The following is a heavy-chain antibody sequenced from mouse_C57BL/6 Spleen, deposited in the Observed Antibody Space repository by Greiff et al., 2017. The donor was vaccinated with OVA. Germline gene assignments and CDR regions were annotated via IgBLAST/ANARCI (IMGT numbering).Heavy chain of an antibody. V-gene: IGHV5-6*01. Sequence: EVKVVESGGDLVKPGGSLKLSCAASGFTFSSYGMSWVRQTPDKRLEWVATISSGGSYTYYPDSVKGRFTISRDNAKNTLYLQMSSLKSEDTAMYYCARQRTGTFYYFDYWGQGTTLTVSS. CDR3: ARQRTGTFYYFDY. CDR2: ISSGGSYT. CDR1: GFTFSSYG. J-gene: IGHJ2*01. D-gene: IGHD4-1*01.